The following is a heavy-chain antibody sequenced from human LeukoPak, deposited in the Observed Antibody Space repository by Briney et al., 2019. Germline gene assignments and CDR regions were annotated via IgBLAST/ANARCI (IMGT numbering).Heavy chain of an antibody. J-gene: IGHJ4*02. Sequence: SVKVSCKASGGTFSSYAISWVRQAPGQGLEWMGRIIPIFGTANYAQKLQGRVTITTDESTSTACMELSSLRSEDTAVYYCARSGSSGWYREFDYWGQGTLVTVSS. D-gene: IGHD6-19*01. V-gene: IGHV1-69*05. CDR2: IIPIFGTA. CDR3: ARSGSSGWYREFDY. CDR1: GGTFSSYA.